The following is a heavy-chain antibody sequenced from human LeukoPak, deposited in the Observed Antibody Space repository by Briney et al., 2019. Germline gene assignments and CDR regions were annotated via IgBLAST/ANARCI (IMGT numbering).Heavy chain of an antibody. CDR3: ARAGYEQQLGPYYFDY. CDR2: IYTTGST. D-gene: IGHD6-13*01. V-gene: IGHV4-61*02. CDR1: GGSISSGSYY. J-gene: IGHJ4*02. Sequence: SETLSLTCTVSGGSISSGSYYWSWIRQPAGKGLDWIGRIYTTGSTNYNPSLKSRVTISVDTSKNQFSLKLSSVTAADTAVYYCARAGYEQQLGPYYFDYWGQGTLVTVSS.